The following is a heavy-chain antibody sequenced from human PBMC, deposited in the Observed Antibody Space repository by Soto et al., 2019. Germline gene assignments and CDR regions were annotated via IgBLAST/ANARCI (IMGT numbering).Heavy chain of an antibody. CDR3: ASQGGSGWASYYFDY. CDR1: GGSVSSGSYY. J-gene: IGHJ4*02. D-gene: IGHD6-19*01. V-gene: IGHV4-61*01. CDR2: IYYSGST. Sequence: PSETLSLTCTVSGGSVSSGSYYWSWIRQPPGKGLEWIGYIYYSGSTNYNPSLKSRVTISVDTSKNQFSLKLSSVTAADTAVYYCASQGGSGWASYYFDYWGQGTLVTVSS.